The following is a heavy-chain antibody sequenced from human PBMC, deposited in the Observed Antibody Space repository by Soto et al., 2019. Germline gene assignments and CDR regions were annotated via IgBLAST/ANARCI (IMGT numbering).Heavy chain of an antibody. V-gene: IGHV3-74*01. CDR3: AEFSGYYGMDV. CDR1: GFTFGSYW. J-gene: IGHJ6*02. Sequence: HGGSLSLSCAASGFTFGSYWMHWVRQAPGKGLVWVSRINSDGSSTSYADSVKGRFTISRDNAKNTLYLQMNSLRAEDTAVYYCAEFSGYYGMDVWGQGTTVTV. D-gene: IGHD3-10*01. CDR2: INSDGSST.